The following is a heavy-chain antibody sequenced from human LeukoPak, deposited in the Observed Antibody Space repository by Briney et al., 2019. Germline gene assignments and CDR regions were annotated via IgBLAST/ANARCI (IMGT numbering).Heavy chain of an antibody. CDR3: ARRYYSNYVRFDY. Sequence: SETLSLTCAVYGGSFSGYYWSWIRQPPGKGLEWIGEVNHSGSTNYNPSLKSRVTISVDTSKNQFSLKLSSVTAADTAVYYCARRYYSNYVRFDYWGQGTLVTVSS. V-gene: IGHV4-34*01. CDR2: VNHSGST. CDR1: GGSFSGYY. J-gene: IGHJ4*02. D-gene: IGHD4-11*01.